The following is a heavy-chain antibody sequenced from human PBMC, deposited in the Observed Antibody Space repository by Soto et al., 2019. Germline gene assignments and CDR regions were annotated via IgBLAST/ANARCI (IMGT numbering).Heavy chain of an antibody. CDR1: AFVVSNSY. CDR2: IYSGGGT. J-gene: IGHJ4*02. CDR3: ASGYDPFDY. Sequence: VQLVESGGGLVQPGGSLTLSCVASAFVVSNSYMSWVRQAPGKGLESVALIYSGGGTYYADSVKGRFTISRDNSKNTLYLQMNSLRAEDTAVYYCASGYDPFDYWGQGTLVTVSS. D-gene: IGHD3-3*01. V-gene: IGHV3-66*01.